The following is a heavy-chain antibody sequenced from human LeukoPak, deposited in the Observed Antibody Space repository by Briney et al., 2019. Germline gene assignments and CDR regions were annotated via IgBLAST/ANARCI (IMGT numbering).Heavy chain of an antibody. CDR3: ARVTSRPGTVDAFDI. CDR2: IKQDGSEK. J-gene: IGHJ3*02. CDR1: GFTFSSYW. D-gene: IGHD6-13*01. Sequence: GGSLRLSCAASGFTFSSYWMSWVRQAPGKGLEWVANIKQDGSEKYYVDSVKGRFTISRDNAKNSLYLQMNSLRAEDTAVYYCARVTSRPGTVDAFDIWGQVTMVTVSS. V-gene: IGHV3-7*01.